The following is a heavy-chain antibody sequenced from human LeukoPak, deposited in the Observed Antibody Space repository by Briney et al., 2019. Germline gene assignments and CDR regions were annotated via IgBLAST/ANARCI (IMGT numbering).Heavy chain of an antibody. J-gene: IGHJ6*02. V-gene: IGHV4-31*03. Sequence: SQTLSLTCTVSGGSISSGDYYWSWIRQHPGKGLEWIGYIYYSGSTYYNPSLKSRATISLDTSKKQFPLKLSSVTAADTAVYYCARAYLELRAAYYYGMDVWGQGTTVTVSS. CDR2: IYYSGST. D-gene: IGHD1-7*01. CDR3: ARAYLELRAAYYYGMDV. CDR1: GGSISSGDYY.